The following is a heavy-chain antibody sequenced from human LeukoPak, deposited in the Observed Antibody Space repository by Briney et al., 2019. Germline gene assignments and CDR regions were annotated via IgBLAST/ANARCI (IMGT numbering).Heavy chain of an antibody. CDR2: INSDGSST. CDR3: ATARRPTVVTLFDY. CDR1: GFTFSIYW. Sequence: KPGGSLRLSCAASGFTFSIYWVQWVRQAPGKGLVWVSSINSDGSSTSYADSVRGLFTISRDNSKNTLYLQMSSLRAVDTAVYSCATARRPTVVTLFDYWGQGTLVTVSS. J-gene: IGHJ4*02. V-gene: IGHV3-74*01. D-gene: IGHD4-23*01.